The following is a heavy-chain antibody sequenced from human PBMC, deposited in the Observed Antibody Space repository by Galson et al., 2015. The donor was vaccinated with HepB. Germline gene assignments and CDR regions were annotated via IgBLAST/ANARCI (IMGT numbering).Heavy chain of an antibody. CDR3: AIPYHDYYDSSGYRYYYYGMDV. V-gene: IGHV1-46*01. CDR2: INPSGGST. CDR1: GYTFTSYY. D-gene: IGHD3-22*01. J-gene: IGHJ6*02. Sequence: SVKVSCKASGYTFTSYYMHWVRQAPGQGLEWMGIINPSGGSTSYAQKFQGRVTMTRDTSTSTVYMELSSLRSEDTAVYYCAIPYHDYYDSSGYRYYYYGMDVWGQGTTVTVSS.